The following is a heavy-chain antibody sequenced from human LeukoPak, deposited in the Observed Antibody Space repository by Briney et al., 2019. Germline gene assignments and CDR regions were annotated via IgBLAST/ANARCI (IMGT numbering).Heavy chain of an antibody. CDR1: GGSISSSSYY. D-gene: IGHD6-19*01. V-gene: IGHV4-39*01. CDR2: LYYSGST. J-gene: IGHJ4*02. Sequence: PETLSLTCTVSGGSISSSSYYWGWIRQPPGKGLEWIGSLYYSGSTYYNPSLKSRVTISVDTSKNQFSLKLSSVTAADTAVYYCATQNSGWYGGRDYWGQGTLVTVSS. CDR3: ATQNSGWYGGRDY.